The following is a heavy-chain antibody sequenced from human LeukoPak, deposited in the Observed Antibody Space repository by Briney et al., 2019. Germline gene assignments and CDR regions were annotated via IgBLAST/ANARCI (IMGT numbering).Heavy chain of an antibody. CDR3: ARAAGFPWYWFDP. V-gene: IGHV1-69*13. J-gene: IGHJ5*02. Sequence: SVKVSCKASGGTFSSYAISWARQAPGQGLEWMGGIIPIFGTANYAQKFQGRVTITADESTSTAYMELSSLRSEDTAVYYCARAAGFPWYWFDPWAQGTLVTVSS. D-gene: IGHD2-8*01. CDR2: IIPIFGTA. CDR1: GGTFSSYA.